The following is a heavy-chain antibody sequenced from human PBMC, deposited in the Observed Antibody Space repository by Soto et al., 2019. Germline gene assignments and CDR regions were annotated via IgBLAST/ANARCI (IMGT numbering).Heavy chain of an antibody. J-gene: IGHJ4*02. CDR3: ARARYSGYDTTGY. CDR1: GFTFSSYA. Sequence: EVQLLESGGGLVQPGGSLRLSCAASGFTFSSYAMSWVRQAPGKGLEWVSAISGSGGSTYYADSVKGRFTISRDNSKNTLYLQMNSLRAEDTAVYYCARARYSGYDTTGYWGQGTLVTVSS. CDR2: ISGSGGST. V-gene: IGHV3-23*01. D-gene: IGHD5-12*01.